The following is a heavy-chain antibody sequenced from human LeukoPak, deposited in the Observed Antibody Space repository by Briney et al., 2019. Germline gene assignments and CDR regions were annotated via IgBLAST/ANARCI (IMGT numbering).Heavy chain of an antibody. D-gene: IGHD3-9*01. CDR1: GYSINNGYY. V-gene: IGHV4-61*02. CDR3: ASGLRYFDLYY. Sequence: SETLSLTCTVSGYSINNGYYWSWIRQPAGKGLEWIGRIYTSGSTNYNPSLKSRVTISVDTSKNQFSLKLSSVTAADTAVYYCASGLRYFDLYYWGQGTLVTVSS. CDR2: IYTSGST. J-gene: IGHJ4*02.